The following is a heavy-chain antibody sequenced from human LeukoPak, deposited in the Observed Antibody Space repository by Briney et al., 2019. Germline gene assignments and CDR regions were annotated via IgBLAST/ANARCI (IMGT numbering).Heavy chain of an antibody. CDR2: IRSKAYGGTT. J-gene: IGHJ4*02. D-gene: IGHD6-13*01. CDR3: TRDRYSSSPYYFDY. V-gene: IGHV3-49*04. Sequence: PGGSLRLSCAGSGFTFGDHAMSWVRQAPGKGLEWVVFIRSKAYGGTTEYAASVKGRFTISRDDSKSIAYQQMNSLKTEDTAVYYCTRDRYSSSPYYFDYWGQGTLVTVSS. CDR1: GFTFGDHA.